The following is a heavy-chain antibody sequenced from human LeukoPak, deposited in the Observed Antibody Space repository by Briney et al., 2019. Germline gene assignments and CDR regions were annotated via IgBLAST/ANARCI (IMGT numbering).Heavy chain of an antibody. D-gene: IGHD1-1*01. CDR2: IYYIGST. CDR1: GGSISNYY. V-gene: IGHV4-59*08. CDR3: ARRVVEARPSSERNWLDP. J-gene: IGHJ5*02. Sequence: PSETLSLTCTVSGGSISNYYWSWVRQPPGRGLEWIGYIYYIGSTNYNPSLKNRVTISVDTSNNQFSLKLSSVTAADTAIYYSARRVVEARPSSERNWLDPWGQGTLVTVSP.